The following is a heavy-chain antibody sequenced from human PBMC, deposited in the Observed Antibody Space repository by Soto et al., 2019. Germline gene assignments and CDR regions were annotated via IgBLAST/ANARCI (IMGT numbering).Heavy chain of an antibody. J-gene: IGHJ4*02. Sequence: GHSLKISCQRSGYTFSNFWIAWVRQLPGKGLEWMGIIYPGDYETRYSPSFHGKVTISADRSIGTAYLQWSSLEASDSAFYFCARSPRSSPYFDYWGQGALVTVYS. CDR2: IYPGDYET. CDR1: GYTFSNFW. V-gene: IGHV5-51*01. D-gene: IGHD6-13*01. CDR3: ARSPRSSPYFDY.